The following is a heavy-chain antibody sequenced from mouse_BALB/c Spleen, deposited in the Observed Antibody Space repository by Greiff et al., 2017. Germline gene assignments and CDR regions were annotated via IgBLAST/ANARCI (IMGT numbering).Heavy chain of an antibody. V-gene: IGHV1-5*01. CDR1: GYTFTSYW. Sequence: EVQLQQSGTVLARPGASVKMSCKASGYTFTSYWMHWVKQRPGQGLEWIGAIYPGNSDTSYNQKFKGKAKLTAVTSTSTAYMELSSLTNEDSAVYYCTREGAYGNLYYYAMDYWGQGTSVTVSS. D-gene: IGHD2-1*01. J-gene: IGHJ4*01. CDR3: TREGAYGNLYYYAMDY. CDR2: IYPGNSDT.